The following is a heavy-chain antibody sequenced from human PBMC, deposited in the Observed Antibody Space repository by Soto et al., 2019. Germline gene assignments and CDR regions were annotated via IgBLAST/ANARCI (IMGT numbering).Heavy chain of an antibody. CDR3: ARAGIVVVPESPPYDAFDI. CDR1: GGSISSYY. Sequence: QVQLQESGPGLVKPSETLSLTCTVSGGSISSYYWSWIRQPPGKGLEWIGYIYYSGSTNYNPSLKSRVTISVDTSKNQFSLKLSSVTAADTAVYYCARAGIVVVPESPPYDAFDIWGQGTMVTVSS. D-gene: IGHD2-2*01. CDR2: IYYSGST. J-gene: IGHJ3*02. V-gene: IGHV4-59*01.